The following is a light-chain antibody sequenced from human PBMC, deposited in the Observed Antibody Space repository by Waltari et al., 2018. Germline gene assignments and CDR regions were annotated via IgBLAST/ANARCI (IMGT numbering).Light chain of an antibody. CDR1: QSVRKY. Sequence: EIVLTQSPATLSLSPGERATLSCRASQSVRKYLAWYQQKPGQAPRLLIYDTSNRETGIPARFTGSGSGTDYTLTISGLQPEDFATYYCHQSYSSHSFGQGTKLGVK. J-gene: IGKJ2*03. CDR3: HQSYSSHS. V-gene: IGKV3-11*01. CDR2: DTS.